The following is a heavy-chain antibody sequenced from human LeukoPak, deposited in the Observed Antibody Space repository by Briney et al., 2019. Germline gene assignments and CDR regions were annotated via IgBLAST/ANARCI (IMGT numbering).Heavy chain of an antibody. Sequence: GGSLRLSCAASGFTFSSYAMSWVRQAPGKGLEWVSAISGSGGSTYYADSVKGRFTISRDNSKNTLYLQMNSLRAEDTAVYYYARDQRGYSYGYYYYYYMDVWGKGTTVTVSS. CDR2: ISGSGGST. J-gene: IGHJ6*03. CDR3: ARDQRGYSYGYYYYYYMDV. CDR1: GFTFSSYA. V-gene: IGHV3-23*01. D-gene: IGHD5-18*01.